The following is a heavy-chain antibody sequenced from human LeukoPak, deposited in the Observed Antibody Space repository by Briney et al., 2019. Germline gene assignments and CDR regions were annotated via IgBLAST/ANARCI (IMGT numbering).Heavy chain of an antibody. CDR2: MNPNSGNT. CDR3: ARGLYDFWSGYSPFDY. D-gene: IGHD3-3*01. J-gene: IGHJ4*02. CDR1: GYTFTSYD. V-gene: IGHV1-8*03. Sequence: GALVKVSCKASGYTFTSYDINWVRQATGQGLEWMGWMNPNSGNTGYAQKFQGRVTITRNTSISTAYMELSSLRSEDTAVYYCARGLYDFWSGYSPFDYWGQGTLVTVSS.